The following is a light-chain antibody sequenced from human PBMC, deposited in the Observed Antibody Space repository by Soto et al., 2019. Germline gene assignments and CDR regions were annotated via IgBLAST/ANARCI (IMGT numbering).Light chain of an antibody. CDR2: VAS. CDR1: QSVISSQ. Sequence: EIVLTQSPGTLSLSPGERATLSCRASQSVISSQLAWYLQKPGQAPRLLIYVASSRATGIPDRFSGSGSGTDFTLTISRLEPEDFAVYYCQQYGSSPPTFGQGTKVEIK. J-gene: IGKJ1*01. V-gene: IGKV3-20*01. CDR3: QQYGSSPPT.